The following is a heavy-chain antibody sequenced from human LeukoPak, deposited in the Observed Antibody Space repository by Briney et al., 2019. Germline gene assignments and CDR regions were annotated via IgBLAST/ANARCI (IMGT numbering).Heavy chain of an antibody. CDR2: ISAYNGNT. Sequence: GASVKGSCKASGYTFTNYGISWVRQAPGQGLEWMGWISAYNGNTNYAQKLQDRVTMTTDTSTSTAYMEVRSLRSDDTAVYYCARGAYCGGDCYQRSLDYWGQGALVTVSS. V-gene: IGHV1-18*01. J-gene: IGHJ4*02. CDR3: ARGAYCGGDCYQRSLDY. CDR1: GYTFTNYG. D-gene: IGHD2-21*02.